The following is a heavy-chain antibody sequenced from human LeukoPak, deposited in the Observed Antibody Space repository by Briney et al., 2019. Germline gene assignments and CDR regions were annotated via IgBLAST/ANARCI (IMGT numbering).Heavy chain of an antibody. J-gene: IGHJ5*02. Sequence: PGGSLRLSCAASGFPFSSHAMSWVRQPPGKGLEWVAAISNGKTYYADSVRGRFAISRDDSTSTVYLHMNSLRDEDTALYHCVREAGYCAPVCVKTNWFDPWGQGTLVTVSS. CDR1: GFPFSSHA. CDR2: ISNGKT. V-gene: IGHV3-23*01. D-gene: IGHD2-15*01. CDR3: VREAGYCAPVCVKTNWFDP.